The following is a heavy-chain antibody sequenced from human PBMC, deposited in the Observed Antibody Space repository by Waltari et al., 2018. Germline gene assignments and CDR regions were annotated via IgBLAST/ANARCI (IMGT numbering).Heavy chain of an antibody. CDR3: ARSGGSYSSGSFDP. CDR1: GGTFSSYA. CDR2: IIPRWGKE. Sequence: QVQLVQSGAEVKKPGSSVKVSCKASGGTFSSYAISWVRQAPGQGLEWMGGIIPRWGKENDEEKVQGRVRITADESTSTAYMELSSLRYEDTAVYYWARSGGSYSSGSFDPWGQGTLVTVSS. D-gene: IGHD6-19*01. J-gene: IGHJ5*02. V-gene: IGHV1-69*13.